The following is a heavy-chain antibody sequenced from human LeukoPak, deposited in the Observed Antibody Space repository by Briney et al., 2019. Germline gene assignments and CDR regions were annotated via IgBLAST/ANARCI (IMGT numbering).Heavy chain of an antibody. CDR2: INHSGIT. J-gene: IGHJ4*02. Sequence: SETLSLTCAVYGESFSAYYWSWIRQSPGKGLEWIGEINHSGITHYNPSLKSRVTISVDTSKNQFSLEVTSVTAADTAVFYCARRYSHRPSDSGGGTYRYAYHFDYWGQGSLVTVSS. D-gene: IGHD3-16*02. CDR3: ARRYSHRPSDSGGGTYRYAYHFDY. CDR1: GESFSAYY. V-gene: IGHV4-34*01.